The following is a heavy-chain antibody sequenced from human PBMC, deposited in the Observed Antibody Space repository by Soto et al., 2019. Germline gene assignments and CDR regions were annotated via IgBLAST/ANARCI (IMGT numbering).Heavy chain of an antibody. CDR3: ARPLTGDYYDAFDI. J-gene: IGHJ3*02. CDR1: GGSISSSSYY. Sequence: SETLSLTCTVSGGSISSSSYYWGWIRQPPGKGLEWIGSIYYSGSTYYNPSLKSRVTISVDTSKNQFSLKLSSVTAADTAVYYCARPLTGDYYDAFDIWGQGTMVTVSS. CDR2: IYYSGST. V-gene: IGHV4-39*01. D-gene: IGHD2-21*02.